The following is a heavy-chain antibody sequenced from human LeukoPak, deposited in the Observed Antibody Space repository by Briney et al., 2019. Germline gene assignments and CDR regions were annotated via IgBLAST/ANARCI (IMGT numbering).Heavy chain of an antibody. CDR1: GYTFTSYD. Sequence: ASVKVSCKASGYTFTSYDINWVRQATGQGLEWMGWMNPSSDNTVYAQKFQGRVTMTRNTTISTAYMELSSLRSEDTAVYYCARGPHNVWFDRWGQGTLVTVSS. CDR3: ARGPHNVWFDR. J-gene: IGHJ5*02. D-gene: IGHD1-14*01. V-gene: IGHV1-8*01. CDR2: MNPSSDNT.